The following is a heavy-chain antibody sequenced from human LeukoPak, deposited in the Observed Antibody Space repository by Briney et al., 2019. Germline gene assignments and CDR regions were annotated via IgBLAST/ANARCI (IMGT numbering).Heavy chain of an antibody. J-gene: IGHJ3*02. Sequence: ASVKVSCKASGYTFTSYGISWVRQAPGQGLEWMGWISAYNGNTNYAQKLQGRVTMTTDTSTSTAYVELRSLRSDDTAVYYCARDRYYYDSSGYPYDAFDIWGQGTMVTVSS. V-gene: IGHV1-18*01. CDR2: ISAYNGNT. D-gene: IGHD3-22*01. CDR1: GYTFTSYG. CDR3: ARDRYYYDSSGYPYDAFDI.